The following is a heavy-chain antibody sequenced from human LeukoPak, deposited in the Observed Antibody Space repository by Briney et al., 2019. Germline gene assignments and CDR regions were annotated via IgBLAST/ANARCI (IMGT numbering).Heavy chain of an antibody. Sequence: PGGSLRLSCAASGFTFSNYWMNWVRQAPGKGLVWVSRIHIDGSSTNYADSVKGRFTISRDNAKNTLYLQMNSLRAEDTAVYYCARGLGSYGAFDIWGQGTMVTVSS. V-gene: IGHV3-74*01. CDR1: GFTFSNYW. D-gene: IGHD1-26*01. CDR2: IHIDGSST. J-gene: IGHJ3*02. CDR3: ARGLGSYGAFDI.